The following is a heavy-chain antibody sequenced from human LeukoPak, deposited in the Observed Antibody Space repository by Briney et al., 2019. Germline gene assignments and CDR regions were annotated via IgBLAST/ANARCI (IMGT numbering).Heavy chain of an antibody. CDR1: GFTFSSYS. J-gene: IGHJ4*02. CDR3: ARGEQLVHDY. CDR2: ITSGSDSI. Sequence: GGSLRLSCVASGFTFSSYSMNWVRQAPGKGLEWISYITSGSDSIKYADSVKDRFTIFRDNAKNSLYLQMNSLRAEDTAVYYCARGEQLVHDYWGQGTLVTVSS. V-gene: IGHV3-48*04. D-gene: IGHD6-13*01.